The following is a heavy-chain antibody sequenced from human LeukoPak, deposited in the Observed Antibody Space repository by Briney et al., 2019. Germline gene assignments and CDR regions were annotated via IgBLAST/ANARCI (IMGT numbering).Heavy chain of an antibody. D-gene: IGHD2-2*01. J-gene: IGHJ6*04. V-gene: IGHV4-59*01. CDR2: IYYSGST. CDR1: GVSISSYY. Sequence: SETLSLTCTVSGVSISSYYWSWLRQPPGQGLEWIGYIYYSGSTNYNPSLKSRVTISVDTSKNQFSLKLSSVTAADTAVYYCAGLVPAATVYYYGMDVWGKGTTVTVSS. CDR3: AGLVPAATVYYYGMDV.